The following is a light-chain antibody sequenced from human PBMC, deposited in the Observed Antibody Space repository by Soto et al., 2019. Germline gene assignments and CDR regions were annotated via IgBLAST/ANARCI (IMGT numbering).Light chain of an antibody. V-gene: IGKV3-20*01. Sequence: EIVLTQSPATLSLSPGERATLSCRASQSVNSRLAWYQHKPGQAPRLLIYGASSRATGIPDRFSGSGSGTDFTLTISRLEPEDFAVYYCQQYGRGFGQGTKVDIK. CDR1: QSVNSR. CDR3: QQYGRG. CDR2: GAS. J-gene: IGKJ1*01.